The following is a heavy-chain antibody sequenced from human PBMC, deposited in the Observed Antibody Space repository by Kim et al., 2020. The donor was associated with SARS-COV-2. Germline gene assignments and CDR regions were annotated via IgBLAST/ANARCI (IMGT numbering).Heavy chain of an antibody. J-gene: IGHJ4*02. V-gene: IGHV3-21*01. CDR1: GFTFSSYS. Sequence: GGSLRLSCAASGFTFSSYSMNWVRQAPGKGLEWVSSISSSSSYIYYADSVKGRFTISRDNAKNSLYLQMNSLRAEDTAVYYCARDCSSRGSGWYRLGYYFDYWGQRTLVTVSS. D-gene: IGHD6-19*01. CDR3: ARDCSSRGSGWYRLGYYFDY. CDR2: ISSSSSYI.